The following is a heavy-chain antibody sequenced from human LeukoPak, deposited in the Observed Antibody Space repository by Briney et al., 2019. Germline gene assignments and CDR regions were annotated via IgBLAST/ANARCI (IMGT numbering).Heavy chain of an antibody. V-gene: IGHV4-39*07. D-gene: IGHD6-19*01. CDR2: IYYSGST. CDR1: GDSISSSNSY. Sequence: PSETLSLTCTVSGDSISSSNSYWGWIRQPPGEGLEWIGSIYYSGSTYYNPSLKSRVTISVDTSKNQFSLKLSSVTAADTAVYYCARSPRPGWYDYYYYYMDVWGKGTTVTVSS. J-gene: IGHJ6*03. CDR3: ARSPRPGWYDYYYYYMDV.